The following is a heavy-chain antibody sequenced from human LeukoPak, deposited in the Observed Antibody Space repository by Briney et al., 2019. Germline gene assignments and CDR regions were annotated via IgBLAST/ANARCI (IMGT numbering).Heavy chain of an antibody. CDR1: GGSVSSGSYY. J-gene: IGHJ5*02. V-gene: IGHV4-61*01. Sequence: PSETLSLTCIVSGGSVSSGSYYWSCIRQPPGKGLEWIGYIYYSGSTNYNPSLKSRVTISVDTSKNQFSLKLSSVTAADTAVYYCASGRYFDWSPHVWFDPWGQGTLVTVSS. D-gene: IGHD3-9*01. CDR2: IYYSGST. CDR3: ASGRYFDWSPHVWFDP.